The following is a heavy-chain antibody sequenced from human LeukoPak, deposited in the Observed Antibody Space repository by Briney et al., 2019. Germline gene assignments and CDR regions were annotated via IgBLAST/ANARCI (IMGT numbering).Heavy chain of an antibody. J-gene: IGHJ5*02. Sequence: SETLSLTCTVSGGSISSSSYYWGWIRQPPGKGLEWIGSIYYSGSTYYNPSLKSRVTIPVDTSKNQFSLKLSSVTAADTAVYYCARHVGDFWSGYAAINWFDPWGQGTLVTVSS. CDR2: IYYSGST. V-gene: IGHV4-39*01. CDR1: GGSISSSSYY. CDR3: ARHVGDFWSGYAAINWFDP. D-gene: IGHD3-3*01.